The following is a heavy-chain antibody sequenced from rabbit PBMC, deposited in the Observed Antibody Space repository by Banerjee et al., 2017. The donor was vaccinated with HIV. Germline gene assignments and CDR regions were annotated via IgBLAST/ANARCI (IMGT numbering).Heavy chain of an antibody. CDR1: GFSFSSSYW. CDR3: ARSYGDTNNLEYFYL. Sequence: QEQLEESGGDLVKPEGSLTLTCTASGFSFSSSYWICWVRQAPGKGLEWIACIYTGSGSTYYASWAKGRFTISKASSTTVTLQMTSLTAADTATYFCARSYGDTNNLEYFYLWGQGTLVTVS. CDR2: IYTGSGST. J-gene: IGHJ3*01. D-gene: IGHD2-1*01. V-gene: IGHV1S45*01.